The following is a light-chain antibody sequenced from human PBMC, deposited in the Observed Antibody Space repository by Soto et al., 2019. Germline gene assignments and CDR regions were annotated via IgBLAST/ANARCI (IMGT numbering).Light chain of an antibody. CDR1: SSDVGAYNF. CDR2: NVY. Sequence: QSALTQPASVSGSPGQSITISCTGTSSDVGAYNFVSWHQQHPGKAPKLIIYNVYDRPSGISYRFSGSKSGNTASLTIPGLQGEDEADYYCSSYTISRTYVFGTGTKLTVL. CDR3: SSYTISRTYV. V-gene: IGLV2-14*03. J-gene: IGLJ1*01.